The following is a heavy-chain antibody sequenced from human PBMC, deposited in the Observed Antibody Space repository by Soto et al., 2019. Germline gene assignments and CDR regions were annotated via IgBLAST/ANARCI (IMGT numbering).Heavy chain of an antibody. D-gene: IGHD6-13*01. CDR3: ARIAASGRGWDV. CDR1: GFTFSSYW. CDR2: IKQDGSEE. Sequence: EVQLVKSGGGLIQAGGSLRLSCVDSGFTFSSYWMSWVRQAPVKGLEWVGNIKQDGSEENYVDSVKGRFTISRDNAKNSMYLQMNSLRVEDTAVYYCARIAASGRGWDVWGQGTTVVVSS. V-gene: IGHV3-7*01. J-gene: IGHJ6*02.